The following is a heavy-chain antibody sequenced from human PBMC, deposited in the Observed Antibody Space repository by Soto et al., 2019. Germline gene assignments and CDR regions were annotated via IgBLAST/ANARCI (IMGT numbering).Heavy chain of an antibody. D-gene: IGHD3-3*02. CDR3: ARDQGSISWDYYYVMDV. V-gene: IGHV1-2*02. J-gene: IGHJ6*02. CDR2: INPSSGGT. Sequence: QVQLVQSGAEVKMPGASAKVSCKTSGYTFTAYYMYWVRQAPGKGLEWMGSINPSSGGTNYAQNFQGRVTMTRDTSISTAYMELSRLRSDDTAVYYCARDQGSISWDYYYVMDVWGQGTTVTVSS. CDR1: GYTFTAYY.